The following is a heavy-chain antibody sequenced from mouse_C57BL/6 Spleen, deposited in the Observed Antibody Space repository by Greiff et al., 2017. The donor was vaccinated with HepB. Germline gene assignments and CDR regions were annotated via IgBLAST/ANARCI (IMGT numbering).Heavy chain of an antibody. V-gene: IGHV14-4*01. CDR2: NDPENGDT. Sequence: VQLKQSGAELVRPGASVKLSCTASGFNIKDDYMHWVKQRPEQGLEWIGWNDPENGDTEYASKFQGKATITADTSSNTAYLQLSSLTSDDTAVYYCTTRESRYDYDDAMDYWGQGTSVTVSS. CDR3: TTRESRYDYDDAMDY. J-gene: IGHJ4*01. CDR1: GFNIKDDY. D-gene: IGHD2-4*01.